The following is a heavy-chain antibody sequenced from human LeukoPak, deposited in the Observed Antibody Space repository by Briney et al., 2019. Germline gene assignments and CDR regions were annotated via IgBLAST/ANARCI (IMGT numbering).Heavy chain of an antibody. D-gene: IGHD2-15*01. CDR1: GGSISSYY. Sequence: PSETLSLTCTVSGGSISSYYWSWIRQPPGKGLEWIGYIYYSGSTNYNPSLKGRVTISVDTSKNQFSLKLSSVTAADTAVYYCARHGFDCSGGSCYSFEVDYWGQGTLVTVSS. V-gene: IGHV4-59*08. CDR2: IYYSGST. CDR3: ARHGFDCSGGSCYSFEVDY. J-gene: IGHJ4*02.